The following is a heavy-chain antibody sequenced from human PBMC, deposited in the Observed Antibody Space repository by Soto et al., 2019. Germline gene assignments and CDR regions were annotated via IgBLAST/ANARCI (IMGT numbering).Heavy chain of an antibody. J-gene: IGHJ4*02. CDR2: IYPGASDI. D-gene: IGHD3-10*01. CDR1: GYTFIYFW. Sequence: XESLKISCQASGYTFIYFWVAWVRQVPGKGLEWMGVIYPGASDIRYSPSFEGHVTISADKSTNTAYLQWSSLEAADTAIYYCARQGTSRGSDYAAFDLWGQGTLVTVSS. CDR3: ARQGTSRGSDYAAFDL. V-gene: IGHV5-51*01.